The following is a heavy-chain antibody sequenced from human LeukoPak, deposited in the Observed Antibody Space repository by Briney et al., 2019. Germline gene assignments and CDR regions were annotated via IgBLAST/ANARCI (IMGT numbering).Heavy chain of an antibody. Sequence: GASVKVSCKASGYTFTSYGISWVRQAPGQGLEWMGGIIPIFGTANYAQKFQGRVTITADKSTSTAYMELSSLRSEDTAVYYCVNDRSSSLGFDYWGQGTLVTVSS. D-gene: IGHD6-6*01. CDR3: VNDRSSSLGFDY. V-gene: IGHV1-69*06. CDR2: IIPIFGTA. CDR1: GYTFTSYG. J-gene: IGHJ4*02.